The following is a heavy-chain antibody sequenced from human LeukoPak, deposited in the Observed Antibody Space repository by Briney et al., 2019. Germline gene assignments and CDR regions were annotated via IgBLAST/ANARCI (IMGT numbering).Heavy chain of an antibody. D-gene: IGHD6-19*01. V-gene: IGHV3-23*01. CDR2: ISGSGGST. J-gene: IGHJ4*02. CDR3: AKIRRDSSGGYGTYFDY. CDR1: GITFSSYA. Sequence: PGGSLRLSCAASGITFSSYAMSWVRQTPGKGLEWVSSISGSGGSTYYADSVKGRFTISRDNSKNTLYLQMNNLRAEDTALYYWAKIRRDSSGGYGTYFDYWGQGTLVTVSS.